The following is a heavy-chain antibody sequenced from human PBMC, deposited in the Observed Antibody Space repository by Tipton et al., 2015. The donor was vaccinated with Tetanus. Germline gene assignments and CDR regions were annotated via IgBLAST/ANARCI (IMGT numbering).Heavy chain of an antibody. D-gene: IGHD2-21*01. V-gene: IGHV4-61*01. J-gene: IGHJ6*02. Sequence: LRLSCTVSGGSLRSGNYQWNWIRQPPGKGLEWIGYIYYTGSTNYNPSLKSGVTISLDTSKNQFSLKLTSVSAADTAVYYCARLTGHSMDVVDYYYFGMDVWGQGTKVTVSS. CDR3: ARLTGHSMDVVDYYYFGMDV. CDR2: IYYTGST. CDR1: GGSLRSGNYQ.